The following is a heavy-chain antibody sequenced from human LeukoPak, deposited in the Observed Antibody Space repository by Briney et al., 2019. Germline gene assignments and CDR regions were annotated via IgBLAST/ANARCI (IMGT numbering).Heavy chain of an antibody. D-gene: IGHD3/OR15-3a*01. V-gene: IGHV3-23*01. CDR2: ISGSGGTT. CDR3: AKSKGLYHYYAMDV. Sequence: PGGSLTLSCAASGFTFTNYAMTWVRQPPGKGLECVSSISGSGGTTYYADSVKGRFTISRDTFNRTLYLQMNSLRVDDTAVYYCAKSKGLYHYYAMDVWGQGTTVIVSS. CDR1: GFTFTNYA. J-gene: IGHJ6*02.